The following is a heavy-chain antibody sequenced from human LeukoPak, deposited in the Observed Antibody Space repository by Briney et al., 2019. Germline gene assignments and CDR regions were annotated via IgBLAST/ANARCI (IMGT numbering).Heavy chain of an antibody. Sequence: PSETLSLTCTVSGGSISSSSYYWGWIRQPPGKGLEWIGSIYCSGSTYYNPSLKSRVTISVDTSKNQFSLKLSSVTAADTAVYYCARHSREEWELPNFDYWGQGTLVTVSS. CDR2: IYCSGST. D-gene: IGHD1-26*01. V-gene: IGHV4-39*01. J-gene: IGHJ4*02. CDR3: ARHSREEWELPNFDY. CDR1: GGSISSSSYY.